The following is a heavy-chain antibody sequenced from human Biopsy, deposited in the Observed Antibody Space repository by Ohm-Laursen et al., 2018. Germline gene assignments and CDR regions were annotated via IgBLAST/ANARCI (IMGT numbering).Heavy chain of an antibody. Sequence: ASPVKVSCKVSGYTLTALSMYWVRQAPGRGLEWMGGFAPENGKTIYAQKFQGRITMTEDTSTDTAYMELSSLRSEDTAVYYCAADINVWNVNYWGQGTQVTVSS. CDR1: GYTLTALS. CDR3: AADINVWNVNY. V-gene: IGHV1-24*01. CDR2: FAPENGKT. J-gene: IGHJ4*02. D-gene: IGHD1-1*01.